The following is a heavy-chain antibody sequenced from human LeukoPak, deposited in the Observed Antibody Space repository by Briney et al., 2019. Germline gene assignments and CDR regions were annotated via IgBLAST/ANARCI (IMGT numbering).Heavy chain of an antibody. CDR1: GFTFSDYY. V-gene: IGHV4-39*01. D-gene: IGHD3-9*01. J-gene: IGHJ4*02. Sequence: GSLRLSCAAPGFTFSDYYMSWIRQPPGKGLEWIGSIYYTGSTYYKPSLKSRVTISVDASKNQISLKLSSVTAADTAVYFCARHKSFDYLSPIDSWGQGTLVTVSS. CDR2: IYYTGST. CDR3: ARHKSFDYLSPIDS.